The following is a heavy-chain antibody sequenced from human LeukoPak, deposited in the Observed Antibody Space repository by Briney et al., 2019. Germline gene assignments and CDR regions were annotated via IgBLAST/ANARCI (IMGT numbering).Heavy chain of an antibody. Sequence: ASVKVSCKASGYTFIKYAMNWVRQAPGQGLEWMGWINPNSGGTNYAQKFQGRVTMTRDTSISTAYMELSRLRSDDTAVYYCARDLTLDAYCGSDCYSDYWGQGTLVTVSS. J-gene: IGHJ4*02. CDR1: GYTFIKYA. CDR3: ARDLTLDAYCGSDCYSDY. V-gene: IGHV1-2*02. CDR2: INPNSGGT. D-gene: IGHD2-21*02.